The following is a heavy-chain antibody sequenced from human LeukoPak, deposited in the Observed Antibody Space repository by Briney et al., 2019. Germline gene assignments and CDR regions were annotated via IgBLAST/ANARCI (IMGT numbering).Heavy chain of an antibody. V-gene: IGHV4-61*02. Sequence: SETLSLTCTVSGGSISSGSYYWSWIRQPAGKGLEWIGRIYTSGNTNYNPSLKSRVTISVDTSKNHFSLKLSSVTAADTAVYYCAREEAAAGTLDYWGQGTLVTVSP. CDR3: AREEAAAGTLDY. D-gene: IGHD6-13*01. CDR1: GGSISSGSYY. J-gene: IGHJ4*02. CDR2: IYTSGNT.